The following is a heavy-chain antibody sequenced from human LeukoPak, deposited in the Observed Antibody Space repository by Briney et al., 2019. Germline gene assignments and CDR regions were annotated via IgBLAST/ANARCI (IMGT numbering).Heavy chain of an antibody. CDR1: GFTFSSYW. J-gene: IGHJ3*02. V-gene: IGHV3-7*01. D-gene: IGHD3-16*01. Sequence: GGSLRLSCAASGFTFSSYWMSWVRQAPGKGLEWVAHIKQDGSEKYYVDSVKGRFTISRDNAKNSLYLQMNSLRAEDTAVYYCARSPSRGAGDAFDIWGQGTMVTVSS. CDR2: IKQDGSEK. CDR3: ARSPSRGAGDAFDI.